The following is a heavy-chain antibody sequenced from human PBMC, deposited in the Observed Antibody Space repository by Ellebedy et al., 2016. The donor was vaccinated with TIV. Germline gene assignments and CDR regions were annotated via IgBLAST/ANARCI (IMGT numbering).Heavy chain of an antibody. CDR3: ARRPVVIGNWFDP. D-gene: IGHD3-22*01. J-gene: IGHJ5*02. CDR1: GGSISSYY. V-gene: IGHV4-59*01. CDR2: IYYSGST. Sequence: SETLSLTCTVSGGSISSYYWSWIRQPPGKGLEWIGYIYYSGSTNYNPSLKSRVTISVDTSKNQFSLKLRSVTVADTAVYYCARRPVVIGNWFDPWGQGTLVTASS.